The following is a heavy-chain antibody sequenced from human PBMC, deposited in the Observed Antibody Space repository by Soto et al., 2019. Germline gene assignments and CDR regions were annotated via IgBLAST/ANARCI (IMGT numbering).Heavy chain of an antibody. D-gene: IGHD2-21*01. CDR1: GGSISSYY. CDR3: ASSIPRTLPGILYYFDY. CDR2: IYYSGST. J-gene: IGHJ4*02. V-gene: IGHV4-59*01. Sequence: SETLSLTCTVSGGSISSYYWSWIRQPPGKGLEWIGYIYYSGSTNYNPSLKSRVTISVDTSKNQFSLKLGSVTAADTAVYYCASSIPRTLPGILYYFDYWGQGTLVTVSS.